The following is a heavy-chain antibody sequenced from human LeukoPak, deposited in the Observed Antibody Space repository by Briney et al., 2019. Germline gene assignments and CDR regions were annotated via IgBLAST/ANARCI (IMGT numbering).Heavy chain of an antibody. J-gene: IGHJ4*02. V-gene: IGHV1-2*02. Sequence: ASVKVSCKASGYTFTGYYMHWVRHAPGQGLELVGWINPNSGGTNYAQKFQDRVTMTRDTSISTAYMELSRLRSDDTAVYYCARGGHITMVRGVIIYFDYWGQGTLVTVSS. D-gene: IGHD3-10*01. CDR3: ARGGHITMVRGVIIYFDY. CDR2: INPNSGGT. CDR1: GYTFTGYY.